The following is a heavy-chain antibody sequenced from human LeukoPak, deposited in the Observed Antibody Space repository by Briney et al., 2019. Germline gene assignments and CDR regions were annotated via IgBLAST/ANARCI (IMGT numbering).Heavy chain of an antibody. CDR3: ARGRRYCSSTSCPRSHNYYYYYMDV. CDR2: INHSGST. CDR1: GGSFSGYY. D-gene: IGHD2-2*01. Sequence: SETLSLTYAVYGGSFSGYYWSWIRQPPGKGLEWIGEINHSGSTNYNPSLKSRVTISVDTSKNQFSLKLSSVTAADTAVYYCARGRRYCSSTSCPRSHNYYYYYMDVWGKGTTVTVSS. J-gene: IGHJ6*03. V-gene: IGHV4-34*01.